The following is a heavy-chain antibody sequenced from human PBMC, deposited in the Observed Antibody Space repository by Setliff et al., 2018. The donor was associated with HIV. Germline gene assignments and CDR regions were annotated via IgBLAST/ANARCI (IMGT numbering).Heavy chain of an antibody. Sequence: SETLSLTCTVSGDSISRDFYYWNWIRQPAGKGLEWIGHIYTNGRTHYNPSLKSRVTISMDTSKNQFSLKLSSVTAADTAVYYCERNDAFEIWGQGTLVTVSS. CDR3: ERNDAFEI. CDR1: GDSISRDFYY. V-gene: IGHV4-61*09. J-gene: IGHJ3*02. CDR2: IYTNGRT.